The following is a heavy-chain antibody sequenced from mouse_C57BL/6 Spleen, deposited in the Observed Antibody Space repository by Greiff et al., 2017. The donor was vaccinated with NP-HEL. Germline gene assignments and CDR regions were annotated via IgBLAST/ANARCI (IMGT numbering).Heavy chain of an antibody. CDR3: ARERIYSNYRYFDV. V-gene: IGHV1-15*01. Sequence: QVQLQQSGAELVRPGASVTLSCKASGYTFTDYEMHWVKQTPVHGLEWIGAIDPETGGTAYNQKFKGKAILTADKSSSTAYMQLSSLTSEDSAVDFCARERIYSNYRYFDVWGTGTTVTVSS. J-gene: IGHJ1*03. CDR1: GYTFTDYE. D-gene: IGHD2-5*01. CDR2: IDPETGGT.